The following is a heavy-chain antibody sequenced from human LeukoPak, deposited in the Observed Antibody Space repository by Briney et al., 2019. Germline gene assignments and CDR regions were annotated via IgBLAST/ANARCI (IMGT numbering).Heavy chain of an antibody. CDR2: IHTSGGS. D-gene: IGHD1-26*01. CDR1: GTSISHYY. J-gene: IGHJ4*02. CDR3: ARLGSYHDF. V-gene: IGHV4-4*09. Sequence: SETLSLTCTVSGTSISHYYWSWIRQTPEKGLEWMGHIHTSGGSSPYPSLKSRLTMSIETSRNQFSLKLTSVTAADTAVYFRARLGSYHDFWGQGALVTVSS.